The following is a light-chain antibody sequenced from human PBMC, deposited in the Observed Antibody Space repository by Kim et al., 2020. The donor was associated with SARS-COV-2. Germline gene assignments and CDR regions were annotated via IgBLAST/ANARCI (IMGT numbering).Light chain of an antibody. V-gene: IGLV1-44*01. J-gene: IGLJ3*02. CDR2: SNN. CDR1: SSNIGSNN. CDR3: AVWDDSLKQGV. Sequence: LTQPPSASGTPGQRVTISCSGSSSNIGSNNVVWYQQLPGAAPNLLIYSNNQRPSGVPDRFSGSRSGTSASLAISGLQSGDEADYYCAVWDDSLKQGVFGGGTQLTVL.